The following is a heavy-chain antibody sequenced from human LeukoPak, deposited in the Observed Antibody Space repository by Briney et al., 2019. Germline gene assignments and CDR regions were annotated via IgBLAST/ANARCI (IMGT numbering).Heavy chain of an antibody. D-gene: IGHD5-18*01. CDR3: AREHRYSYDFGY. CDR2: IYSSGTT. Sequence: SETLSLTCTVSGGSMTSYYWNWIRQPAGKGLEWIGRIYSSGTTNYTPSLKSRVTMSLDTSKNQFSLKLSSVTAADTAVYYCAREHRYSYDFGYWGQGTLVTVSS. J-gene: IGHJ4*02. CDR1: GGSMTSYY. V-gene: IGHV4-4*07.